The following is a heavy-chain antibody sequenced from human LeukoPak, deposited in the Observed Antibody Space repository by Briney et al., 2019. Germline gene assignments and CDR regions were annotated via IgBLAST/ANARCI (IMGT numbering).Heavy chain of an antibody. D-gene: IGHD3-22*01. V-gene: IGHV3-49*03. J-gene: IGHJ5*02. CDR2: IRSKASGGTT. CDR1: GFTFGDYA. Sequence: PGRSLRLSCTASGFTFGDYAMSWFRQAPGKGLEWEGFIRSKASGGTTEYAASVKGRFTISRDDSKSIAYLQMNSLKTEDTAVYYCTRGQMGYYDSSGYSGWFDPWGQGTLVTVSS. CDR3: TRGQMGYYDSSGYSGWFDP.